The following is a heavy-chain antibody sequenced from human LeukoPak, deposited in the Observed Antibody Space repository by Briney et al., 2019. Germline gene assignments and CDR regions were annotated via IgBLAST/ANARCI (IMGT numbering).Heavy chain of an antibody. D-gene: IGHD6-25*01. Sequence: PGGSLRLSCAPSGFTFSSYSMSWVRQAPGKGLEWVSTISSSSSYIYYADSVKGRFTMSRDNAKNSLYLQMNSLGAEDTAVYYCARDGGRMDVWGQGTTVTVSS. CDR2: ISSSSSYI. CDR1: GFTFSSYS. CDR3: ARDGGRMDV. V-gene: IGHV3-21*01. J-gene: IGHJ6*02.